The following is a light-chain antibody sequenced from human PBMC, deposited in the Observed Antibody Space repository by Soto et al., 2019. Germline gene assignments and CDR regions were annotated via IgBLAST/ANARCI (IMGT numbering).Light chain of an antibody. CDR3: QQYNNRLWT. CDR1: QSVSSK. J-gene: IGKJ1*01. V-gene: IGKV3-15*01. Sequence: EIVMTQSPATLSVSPGERATLSCRASQSVSSKVAWYQQKPGQAPRLLIYGASTRATGIPARFSGSGSGTEFTLPISSLQSEDFAVYYCQQYNNRLWTFGQGTKVEI. CDR2: GAS.